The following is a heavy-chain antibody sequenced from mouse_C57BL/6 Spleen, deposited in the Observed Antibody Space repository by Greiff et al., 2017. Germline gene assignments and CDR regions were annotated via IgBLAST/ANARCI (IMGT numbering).Heavy chain of an antibody. J-gene: IGHJ3*01. CDR1: GYAFSSYW. Sequence: VQLQESGAELVKPGASVKISCKASGYAFSSYWMNWVKQRPGKGLEWIGQIYPGDGDTNYNGKFKGKATLTADKSSSTAYMQLSSLTSEDSAVYFCAREDYGNYPTPWGQGTLVTVSA. CDR3: AREDYGNYPTP. V-gene: IGHV1-80*01. CDR2: IYPGDGDT. D-gene: IGHD2-1*01.